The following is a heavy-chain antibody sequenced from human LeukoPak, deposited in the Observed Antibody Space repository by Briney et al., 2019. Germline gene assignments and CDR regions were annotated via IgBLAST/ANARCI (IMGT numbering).Heavy chain of an antibody. CDR2: IYYSGST. Sequence: SETLSLTCTVPGGSISSYYWSWIRQPPGKGLEWIGYIYYSGSTNYNPSLKSRVTISVDTSKNQFSLKLSSVTAADTAVYYCARVGYYDSSGYYYFDYWGQGTLVTVSS. V-gene: IGHV4-59*01. CDR3: ARVGYYDSSGYYYFDY. J-gene: IGHJ4*02. D-gene: IGHD3-22*01. CDR1: GGSISSYY.